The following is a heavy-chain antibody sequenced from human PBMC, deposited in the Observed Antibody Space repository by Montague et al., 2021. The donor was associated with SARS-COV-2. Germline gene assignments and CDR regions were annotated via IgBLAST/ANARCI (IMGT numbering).Heavy chain of an antibody. J-gene: IGHJ4*02. Sequence: SETLSLTCAGYGGSGGGYYWRWTRQHPGEGLEWYEYIYHTGSTNYNPSFYSRASMSVDTSKNQFSLKLRSATAADTAVYYCARGDYGEYAAFWGRGTLVTVSS. CDR1: GGSGGGYY. D-gene: IGHD4-17*01. V-gene: IGHV4-59*02. CDR2: IYHTGST. CDR3: ARGDYGEYAAF.